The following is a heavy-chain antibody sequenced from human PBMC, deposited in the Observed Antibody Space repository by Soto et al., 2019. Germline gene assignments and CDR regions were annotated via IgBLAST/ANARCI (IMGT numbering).Heavy chain of an antibody. CDR2: IYYSGST. D-gene: IGHD3-10*01. V-gene: IGHV4-31*03. Sequence: QVQLQESGPGLVKPSQTLSLTCTVSGGSISSGGYYWSWIRQHPGKGLEWIGYIYYSGSTYYNPSLKSRVTISGGTSKNQFALKLSSVTAADTAVYYCARDRPHYGSGSYTVESLDYWGQGTLVTVSS. CDR1: GGSISSGGYY. J-gene: IGHJ4*02. CDR3: ARDRPHYGSGSYTVESLDY.